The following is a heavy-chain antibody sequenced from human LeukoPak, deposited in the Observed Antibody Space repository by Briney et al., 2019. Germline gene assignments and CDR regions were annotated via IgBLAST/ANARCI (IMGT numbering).Heavy chain of an antibody. V-gene: IGHV5-51*01. CDR2: IFPGDSDT. CDR1: GYTFTSHW. J-gene: IGHJ4*02. Sequence: GESLKISCKGSGYTFTSHWIGWARQMPGKGLEWMGIIFPGDSDTRYSPSFQGQVTISADKSITTAYLQWSSLRASDTAMYYCATRIGNYYDSSAYPHNFDHWGQGTLVTVSS. D-gene: IGHD3-22*01. CDR3: ATRIGNYYDSSAYPHNFDH.